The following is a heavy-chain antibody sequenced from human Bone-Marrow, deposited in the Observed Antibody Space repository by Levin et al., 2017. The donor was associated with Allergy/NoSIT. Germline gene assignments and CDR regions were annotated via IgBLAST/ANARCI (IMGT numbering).Heavy chain of an antibody. J-gene: IGHJ3*02. D-gene: IGHD1-26*01. CDR1: GGSISSYY. CDR2: IYYSGST. Sequence: SETLSLTCTVSGGSISSYYWSWIRQPPGKGLEWIGYIYYSGSTNYNPSLKSRVTISVDTSKNQFSLKLSSVTAADTAVYYCAREQWDQRGAFDIWGQGTMVTVSS. CDR3: AREQWDQRGAFDI. V-gene: IGHV4-59*01.